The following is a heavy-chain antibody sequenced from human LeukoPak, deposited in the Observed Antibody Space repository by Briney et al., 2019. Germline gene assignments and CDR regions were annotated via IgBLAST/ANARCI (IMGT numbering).Heavy chain of an antibody. CDR1: RFTLSRYW. J-gene: IGHJ3*02. D-gene: IGHD3-22*01. CDR2: INGDGSST. CDR3: ARVYYDSSGYYYAFAM. V-gene: IGHV3-74*01. Sequence: PGGSLRLSCVASRFTLSRYWMHWVRQAPGKGLVWVSRINGDGSSTSYADAVKGRFTISRDNAKNTLFLRMNSLRAEDTAVYYCARVYYDSSGYYYAFAMWGQGTMVTVSS.